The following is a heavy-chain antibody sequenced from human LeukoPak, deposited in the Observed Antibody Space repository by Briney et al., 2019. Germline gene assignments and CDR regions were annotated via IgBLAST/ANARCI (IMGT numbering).Heavy chain of an antibody. Sequence: SETLSLTCTVSGGSISSYYWSWIRQPPGKGLEWIGYIYYSRSTNYNPSLKSRVTISVDTSKNQFSLKLSSVTAADTAVYFCASPRGDDSGGYYTWYFHHWGQGILVTVSS. V-gene: IGHV4-59*08. CDR3: ASPRGDDSGGYYTWYFHH. CDR1: GGSISSYY. CDR2: IYYSRST. J-gene: IGHJ1*01. D-gene: IGHD3-22*01.